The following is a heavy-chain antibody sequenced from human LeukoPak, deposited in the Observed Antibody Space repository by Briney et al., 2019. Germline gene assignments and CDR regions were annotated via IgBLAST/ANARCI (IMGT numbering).Heavy chain of an antibody. CDR2: LYYSWTT. D-gene: IGHD5-12*01. CDR1: GGSIRSISSY. CDR3: ARRSGYDLPYYYYMDV. J-gene: IGHJ6*03. Sequence: SETLSLTCTVSGGSIRSISSYWGWSRQPPGKGLEWIGSLYYSWTTYYNPSLKSRVTISVDTSKNQFSLKLSSVTAADTAVYYCARRSGYDLPYYYYMDVWGKGTTVTVSS. V-gene: IGHV4-39*07.